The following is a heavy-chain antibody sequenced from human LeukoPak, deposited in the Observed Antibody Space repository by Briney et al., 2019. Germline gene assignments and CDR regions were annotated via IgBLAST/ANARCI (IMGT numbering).Heavy chain of an antibody. V-gene: IGHV4-4*02. J-gene: IGHJ4*02. CDR3: ARDLGTDDSGFDY. CDR2: IYYSGST. Sequence: PSGTLSLTCAVSGGSISSSNWWSWVRQPPGKGLEWIGYIYYSGSTYYNPSLKSRVTISVDTSKNQFSLKLSSVTAADTAVYYCARDLGTDDSGFDYWGQGTLVTVSS. CDR1: GGSISSSNW. D-gene: IGHD3-10*01.